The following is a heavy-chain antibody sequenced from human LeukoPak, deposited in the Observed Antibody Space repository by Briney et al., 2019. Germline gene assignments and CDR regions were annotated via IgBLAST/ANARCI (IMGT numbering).Heavy chain of an antibody. CDR3: AKDTGIAVAGPPLH. V-gene: IGHV3-23*01. D-gene: IGHD6-19*01. CDR1: GCTFSSYA. CDR2: ISGSGGST. Sequence: GGSLRLSCAASGCTFSSYAMSWVRQAPGKGLEWVSAISGSGGSTYYADSVKGRFTISRDNSKNTLYLQMNSLRAEDTAVYYCAKDTGIAVAGPPLHWGQGTLVTVSS. J-gene: IGHJ4*02.